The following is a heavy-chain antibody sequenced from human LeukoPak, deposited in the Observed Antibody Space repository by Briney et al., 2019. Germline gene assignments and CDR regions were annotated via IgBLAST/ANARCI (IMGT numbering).Heavy chain of an antibody. CDR2: IYHSGST. V-gene: IGHV4-30-2*01. Sequence: SQTLSLTCAVSGGSISSGGYSWSWIRQPPGKGLEWIGYIYHSGSTYYNPSLKSRVTISVDRSKNQFSLKLSSVTAADTAVYYCASSWELPIDYWGQGTLVTVSS. CDR1: GGSISSGGYS. CDR3: ASSWELPIDY. D-gene: IGHD1-26*01. J-gene: IGHJ4*02.